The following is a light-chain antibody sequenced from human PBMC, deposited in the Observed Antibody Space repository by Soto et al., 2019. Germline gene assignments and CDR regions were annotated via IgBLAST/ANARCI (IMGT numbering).Light chain of an antibody. CDR2: GAY. Sequence: EIVMTQSPATVSVSPGERATLSCRASQNVNSNLAWYQQKPGQPPRLLIDGAYTRATGVPARFSGSGSGTEFTLTINSLQSEDFAVYYCQQYNSWPPLTFGGGTKVEIK. V-gene: IGKV3-15*01. J-gene: IGKJ4*01. CDR3: QQYNSWPPLT. CDR1: QNVNSN.